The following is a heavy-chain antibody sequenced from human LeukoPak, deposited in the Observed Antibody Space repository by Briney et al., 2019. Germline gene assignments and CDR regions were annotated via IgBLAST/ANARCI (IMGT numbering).Heavy chain of an antibody. V-gene: IGHV3-30*18. CDR3: AKVAVSVSRPNFDY. J-gene: IGHJ4*02. Sequence: GRPLRLSCAASGFTFSSYGMHWVRQAPGKGLEWVAVISYDGSKKYYADSVKGRFTISRDNSENTLYLQMNSLRAEDTAVYYCAKVAVSVSRPNFDYWGQGTLVTVSS. CDR2: ISYDGSKK. CDR1: GFTFSSYG.